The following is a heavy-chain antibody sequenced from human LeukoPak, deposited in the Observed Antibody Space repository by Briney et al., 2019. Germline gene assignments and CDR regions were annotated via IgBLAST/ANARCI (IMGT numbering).Heavy chain of an antibody. CDR2: IYHSGST. J-gene: IGHJ5*02. CDR3: ARDGRIRSSNWFDP. V-gene: IGHV4-38-2*02. D-gene: IGHD4-17*01. CDR1: GYSISSGYY. Sequence: KSSETLSLTCTVSGYSISSGYYWGWIRQPPGKGLEWIGTIYHSGSTYYNPSLKSRVTISVDTSKNQFSLKLSSVTAADTAVYYCARDGRIRSSNWFDPWGQGTLVTVSS.